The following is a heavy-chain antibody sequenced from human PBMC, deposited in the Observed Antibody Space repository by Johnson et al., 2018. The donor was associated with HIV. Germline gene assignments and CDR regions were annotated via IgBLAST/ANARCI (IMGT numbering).Heavy chain of an antibody. V-gene: IGHV3-30*14. J-gene: IGHJ3*02. Sequence: VQLVESGGGVVQPGRSLRLSCAASGFTFSSYAMHWVRQAPGKGLEWVAVISYDGSNKYYADSVKGRFTISRDNSKNTLYLQMNSLRAEDTAVYYCARAVARGRWLANGYIWGQGTMVTVSS. CDR1: GFTFSSYA. CDR2: ISYDGSNK. D-gene: IGHD6-19*01. CDR3: ARAVARGRWLANGYI.